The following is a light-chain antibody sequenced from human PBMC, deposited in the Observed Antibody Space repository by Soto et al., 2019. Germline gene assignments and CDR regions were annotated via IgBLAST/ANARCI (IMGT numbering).Light chain of an antibody. V-gene: IGLV2-11*01. J-gene: IGLJ1*01. CDR2: NVN. Sequence: QSVMIHPPSLSGSPGQSVTISCTGTGSDVGSYDYVSWCQQHPGTVPKPMIYNVNTRPSGVPDRFSGSKSGNTASMTISGLQAEDEADYLCCSYTDSVTYVFESGTKV. CDR3: CSYTDSVTYV. CDR1: GSDVGSYDY.